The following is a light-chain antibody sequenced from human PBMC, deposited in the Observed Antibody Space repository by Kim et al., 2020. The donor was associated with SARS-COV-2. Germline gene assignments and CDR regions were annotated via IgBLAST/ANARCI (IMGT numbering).Light chain of an antibody. Sequence: SYELTQPPSVSVAPGKTARITCGGNNIGTKSVHWYQQKPGQAPVLVIYYDSDRPSGIPERFSGSNSGNTATLTIRRVEAGDEADYFCQVWDGTTEHYVFG. CDR1: NIGTKS. V-gene: IGLV3-21*04. CDR3: QVWDGTTEHYV. CDR2: YDS. J-gene: IGLJ1*01.